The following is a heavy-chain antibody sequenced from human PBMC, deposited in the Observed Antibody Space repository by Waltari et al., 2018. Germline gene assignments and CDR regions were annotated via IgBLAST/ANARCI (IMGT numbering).Heavy chain of an antibody. D-gene: IGHD5-12*01. CDR2: ISYDGSNK. J-gene: IGHJ3*02. V-gene: IGHV3-30*01. CDR1: GFTFSSYA. CDR3: ARDSAITELAFDI. Sequence: QVQLVESGGGVVQPGRSLRLSCAASGFTFSSYAMHWVRQAPGKGLGWVAVISYDGSNKYYADSVKGRFTISRDNSKNTLYLQMNSLRAEDTAVYYCARDSAITELAFDIWGQGTMVTVSS.